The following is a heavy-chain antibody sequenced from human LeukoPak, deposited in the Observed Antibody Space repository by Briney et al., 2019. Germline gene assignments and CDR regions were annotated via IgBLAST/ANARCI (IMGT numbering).Heavy chain of an antibody. CDR1: GFTFSSYS. J-gene: IGHJ4*02. CDR3: AKDATTSPYFHWFDN. V-gene: IGHV3-21*04. Sequence: GGSLRLSCAASGFTFSSYSMNWVRQAPGEGLEWVSSIISSSSYIFYADSVKGRFTISRDKAKNTLYLQMNSLRAEDTAVYYCAKDATTSPYFHWFDNWGQGTQVIVSS. D-gene: IGHD3-9*01. CDR2: IISSSSYI.